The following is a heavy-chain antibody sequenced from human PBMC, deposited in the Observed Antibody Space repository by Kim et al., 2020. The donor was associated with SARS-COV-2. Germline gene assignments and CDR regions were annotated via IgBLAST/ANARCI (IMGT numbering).Heavy chain of an antibody. V-gene: IGHV4-39*01. Sequence: SETLSLTCTVSGGSISSSSYYWGWIRQPPGKGLEWIGSIYYSGSTYYNPSLKSRVTISVDTSKNQFSLKLSSVTAADTAVYYCASPRWWIDYWGQGTLVTVSS. D-gene: IGHD2-15*01. CDR2: IYYSGST. CDR1: GGSISSSSYY. CDR3: ASPRWWIDY. J-gene: IGHJ4*02.